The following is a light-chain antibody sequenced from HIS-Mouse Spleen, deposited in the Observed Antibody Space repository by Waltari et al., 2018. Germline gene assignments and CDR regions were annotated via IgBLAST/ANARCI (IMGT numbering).Light chain of an antibody. CDR2: GDS. CDR1: ALPKKY. V-gene: IGLV3-10*01. J-gene: IGLJ2*01. CDR3: YSTDSSGNHRV. Sequence: SYELTQPPSVSVSPGQTARITCSGDALPKKYAYWYQRKSGQAPVLVIYGDSKRPSGIPEGFSGARSGTKANLTIRGAQVEDEADYYCYSTDSSGNHRVFGGGTKLTVL.